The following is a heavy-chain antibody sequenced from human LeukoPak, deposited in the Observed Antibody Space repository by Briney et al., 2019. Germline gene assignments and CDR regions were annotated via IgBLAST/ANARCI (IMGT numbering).Heavy chain of an antibody. D-gene: IGHD1-26*01. V-gene: IGHV1-2*02. Sequence: ASVKVSCKASGYTFTGYYMHWVRQAPGQGLEWMGWINPNSGGTNYAQKFQGRVTMTRDTSISTAYMELSRLRSDDTAVYYCARVKGRRWELLFDGWGQGTLVTVSS. CDR3: ARVKGRRWELLFDG. CDR1: GYTFTGYY. J-gene: IGHJ4*02. CDR2: INPNSGGT.